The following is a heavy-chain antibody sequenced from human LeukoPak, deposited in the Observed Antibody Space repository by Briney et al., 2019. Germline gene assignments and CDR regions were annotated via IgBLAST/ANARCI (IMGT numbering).Heavy chain of an antibody. Sequence: PGGSLRLSCAASGFIFGRDSMNWVRQAPGRGLEWVSTLSSGGNTYYADSVKGRFTISRDNSQNTLHLQMNRLRAEDTAVYYCARGGGGYYYGLDVWGQGTAVTVSS. CDR2: LSSGGNT. D-gene: IGHD4-23*01. CDR3: ARGGGGYYYGLDV. V-gene: IGHV3-66*01. J-gene: IGHJ6*02. CDR1: GFIFGRDS.